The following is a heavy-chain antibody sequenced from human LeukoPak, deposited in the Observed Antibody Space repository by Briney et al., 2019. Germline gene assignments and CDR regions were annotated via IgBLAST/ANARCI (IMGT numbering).Heavy chain of an antibody. CDR2: ISSSSAYI. V-gene: IGHV3-21*01. J-gene: IGHJ4*02. CDR1: GFTFSSFS. CDR3: ARDQGGRYYDSSGYSIDY. D-gene: IGHD3-22*01. Sequence: SGGSLSLSCAASGFTFSSFSINWVRQPPGKGLEWVSSISSSSAYIYYADSVKGRFTISRDNAKNSLYLQMNSLRAEDTVVYYCARDQGGRYYDSSGYSIDYWGQGTLVTVSS.